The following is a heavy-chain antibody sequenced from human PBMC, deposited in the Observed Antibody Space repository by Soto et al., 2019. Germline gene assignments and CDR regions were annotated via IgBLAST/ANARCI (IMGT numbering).Heavy chain of an antibody. CDR2: INAGNGNT. D-gene: IGHD3-10*01. J-gene: IGHJ6*03. V-gene: IGHV1-3*01. CDR3: ARQWFGELSNYYYYMDV. CDR1: GYTFTSYA. Sequence: ASVKVSCKASGYTFTSYAMHWVRQAPGQRLEWMGWINAGNGNTKYSQKFQGRVTITRDTSASTAYMELSSLRSEDTAVYYCARQWFGELSNYYYYMDVWGKGTTVTVSS.